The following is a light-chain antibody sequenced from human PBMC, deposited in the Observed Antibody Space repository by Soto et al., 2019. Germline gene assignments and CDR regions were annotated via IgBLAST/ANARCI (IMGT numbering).Light chain of an antibody. CDR2: KNN. J-gene: IGLJ3*02. V-gene: IGLV1-40*01. CDR1: GSNVGASYD. Sequence: QPVLTQPPSGSGTPGQRITMSCTGSGSNVGASYDVHWYQVLPGAGPRLLIYKNNNRPSGVPDRFSGSKSGTSASLAITGLRAEDEADYYCQSYDNILSGPLFGGGTKLTVL. CDR3: QSYDNILSGPL.